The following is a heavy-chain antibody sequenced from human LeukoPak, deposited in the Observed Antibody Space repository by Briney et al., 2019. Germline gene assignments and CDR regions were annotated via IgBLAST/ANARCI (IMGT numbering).Heavy chain of an antibody. D-gene: IGHD3-16*02. CDR3: AKDAIGQYRPYYFDC. J-gene: IGHJ4*02. Sequence: GGSLRLSCAASGFTFSSFAMSWVRQAPGKGLEWVSSISGSGESTYYAAYVKGRFTVSRDNSKNTLNLQLNSLRAGDTAVYYCAKDAIGQYRPYYFDCWGQGTLVTVSS. CDR2: ISGSGEST. V-gene: IGHV3-23*01. CDR1: GFTFSSFA.